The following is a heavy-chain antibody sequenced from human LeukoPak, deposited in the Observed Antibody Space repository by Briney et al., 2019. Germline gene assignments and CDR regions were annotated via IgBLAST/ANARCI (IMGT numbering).Heavy chain of an antibody. CDR2: IYYTGSA. CDR1: GGSVSSRPHF. CDR3: VRLLGGYFAGNTFDI. J-gene: IGHJ3*02. Sequence: SETLSLTCTVSGGSVSSRPHFWAWIRQTPGKGLEWIGTIYYTGSANYNPSLKRRVTMSVDTSKDHFSPNLSSVTATDTAVYFCVRLLGGYFAGNTFDIWGQGTVVSVSS. D-gene: IGHD3-9*01. V-gene: IGHV4-39*02.